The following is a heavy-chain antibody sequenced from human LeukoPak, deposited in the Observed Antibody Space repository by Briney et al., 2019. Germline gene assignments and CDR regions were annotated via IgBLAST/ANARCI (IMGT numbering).Heavy chain of an antibody. CDR2: MNPNSGNT. Sequence: ASVKVSCKASGYTFTSYDINWVRQATGQGLEWMGWMNPNSGNTGYAQGIQGRVTMARNTSISTAYMELSSLRSEDTAIYYCARVNYDSSGYYYDGLDVWGQGTTVTVSS. D-gene: IGHD3-22*01. CDR1: GYTFTSYD. J-gene: IGHJ6*02. V-gene: IGHV1-8*01. CDR3: ARVNYDSSGYYYDGLDV.